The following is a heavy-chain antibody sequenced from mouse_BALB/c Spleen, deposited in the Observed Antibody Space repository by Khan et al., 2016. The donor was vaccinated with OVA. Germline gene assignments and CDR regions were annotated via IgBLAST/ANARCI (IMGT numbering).Heavy chain of an antibody. Sequence: QIQLVQSGPELKKPGETVRISCKASGYTFTNAGMQWVQKMPGKGLKWIGWINTHSGVPKYAEDFKVRFAFSLETSASTVYLQITNLKNEDTATYFCARGGAAYYRNDGGAMDYWGQGTSVTVSS. CDR3: ARGGAAYYRNDGGAMDY. CDR2: INTHSGVP. J-gene: IGHJ4*01. V-gene: IGHV9-4*02. CDR1: GYTFTNAG. D-gene: IGHD2-14*01.